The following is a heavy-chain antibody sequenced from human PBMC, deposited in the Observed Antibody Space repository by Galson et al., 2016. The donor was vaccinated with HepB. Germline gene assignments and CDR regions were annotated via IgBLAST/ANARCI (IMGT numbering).Heavy chain of an antibody. D-gene: IGHD3-22*01. CDR3: ARGGASSRWLFP. CDR1: GGSITNYY. CDR2: ILYSVVA. V-gene: IGHV4-59*01. J-gene: IGHJ5*02. Sequence: TLSRTCTVPGGSITNYYCSWIRQSPGKGMVCIRNILYSVVAKYNPSLGSPITISVDTSKNRFSLKLSSVTAADTAVYYCARGGASSRWLFPWGQGTLVTVSS.